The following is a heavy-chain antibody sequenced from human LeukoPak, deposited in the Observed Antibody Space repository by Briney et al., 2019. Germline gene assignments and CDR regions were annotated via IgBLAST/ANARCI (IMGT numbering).Heavy chain of an antibody. D-gene: IGHD6-19*01. CDR2: ISSDGNT. CDR1: GFTVSSST. Sequence: GGSLRLSCAASGFTVSSSTMNWIRLGPGKGLEWVSVISSDGNTYYADSVKGRFTISRDNSRNTLSLQMHGLRADDTAVYYCARGQEQFSSPWQWGPRRKNFYYYGMDVWGQGTTVTVSS. CDR3: ARGQEQFSSPWQWGPRRKNFYYYGMDV. J-gene: IGHJ6*02. V-gene: IGHV3-66*01.